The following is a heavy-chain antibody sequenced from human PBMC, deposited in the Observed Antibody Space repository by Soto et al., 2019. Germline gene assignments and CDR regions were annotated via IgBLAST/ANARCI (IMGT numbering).Heavy chain of an antibody. CDR1: GYSFSSNW. J-gene: IGHJ4*02. CDR2: IYPGDSDT. D-gene: IGHD6-6*01. Sequence: GESLKISCKDFGYSFSSNWIAWVRQMPGEGLEWMGAIYPGDSDTRYSPSFQGQVTISVDTSINTAYLRLSSLKASDTATYYCARHLDEYSSASGFDYWGQGTLVTVSS. CDR3: ARHLDEYSSASGFDY. V-gene: IGHV5-51*01.